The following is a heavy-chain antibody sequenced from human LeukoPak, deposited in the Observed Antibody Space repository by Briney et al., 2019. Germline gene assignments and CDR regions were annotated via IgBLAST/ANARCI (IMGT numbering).Heavy chain of an antibody. V-gene: IGHV1-18*01. CDR2: ISAYNGNT. Sequence: ASVKVSCKASGYTFTSYGISWVRQAPGQGLEWMGWISAYNGNTNYAQKLQGRVTMTTDTSTSTAYMELRSLRSDDTAVYYCARGGDYVWGSYRPYYFDYWGQGTLVTVSS. CDR3: ARGGDYVWGSYRPYYFDY. J-gene: IGHJ4*02. D-gene: IGHD3-16*02. CDR1: GYTFTSYG.